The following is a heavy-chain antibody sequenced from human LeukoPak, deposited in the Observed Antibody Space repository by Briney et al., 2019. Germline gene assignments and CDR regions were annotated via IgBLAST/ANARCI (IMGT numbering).Heavy chain of an antibody. D-gene: IGHD5-12*01. CDR2: ISYDGSKK. Sequence: GGSLRLSCAASGFTLRYYGMHWVRQAPGKGLEWVAFISYDGSKKRYADSVEDRFTISRDNSKNTLYLQMNSLRAEDTAVYYCAKGRNGYDFFEKWGQGTLVTVSS. J-gene: IGHJ4*02. CDR1: GFTLRYYG. V-gene: IGHV3-30*18. CDR3: AKGRNGYDFFEK.